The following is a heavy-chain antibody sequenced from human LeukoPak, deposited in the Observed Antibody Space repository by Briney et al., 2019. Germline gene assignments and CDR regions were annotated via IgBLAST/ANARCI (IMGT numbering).Heavy chain of an antibody. CDR3: AKDGSWGDYYFYFYMDV. Sequence: GGSLRLSCAASGFTFSSYAMSWVRQAPGKGLEWVSGISGSGYYTYYADSVKGRFTISRDNSKNTLYIEMNSLRAEDTAVYYCAKDGSWGDYYFYFYMDVWGKGTTVTVSS. D-gene: IGHD3-16*01. V-gene: IGHV3-23*01. CDR2: ISGSGYYT. CDR1: GFTFSSYA. J-gene: IGHJ6*03.